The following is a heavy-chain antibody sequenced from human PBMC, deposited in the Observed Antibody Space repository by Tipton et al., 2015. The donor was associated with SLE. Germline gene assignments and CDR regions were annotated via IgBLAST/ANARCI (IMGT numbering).Heavy chain of an antibody. CDR1: GFTFRNYA. J-gene: IGHJ1*01. D-gene: IGHD4-17*01. Sequence: SLRLSCAASGFTFRNYAMSWVRQAPGKGLEWVALIYARDNTYYGESVKGRFTISGDYSKGTVYLQMNSLRREDTATYFCARISYGDYPDAWGQGTLVTVSS. CDR3: ARISYGDYPDA. CDR2: IYARDNT. V-gene: IGHV3-23*03.